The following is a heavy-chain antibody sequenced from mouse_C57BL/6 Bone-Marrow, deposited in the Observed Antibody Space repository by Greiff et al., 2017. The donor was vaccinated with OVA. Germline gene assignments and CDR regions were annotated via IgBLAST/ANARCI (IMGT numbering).Heavy chain of an antibody. CDR1: GYTFTSYW. J-gene: IGHJ3*01. Sequence: QVQLKQPGAELVRPGSSVKLYCKASGYTFTSYWMHWVKQRPIQGLEWIGNIDPSDSETHYNQKFKDKATLTVDKSSSTAYMQLSSLTSEDSAVYYCARGLYYYGSSSFAYWGQGTLVTVSA. D-gene: IGHD1-1*01. V-gene: IGHV1-52*01. CDR2: IDPSDSET. CDR3: ARGLYYYGSSSFAY.